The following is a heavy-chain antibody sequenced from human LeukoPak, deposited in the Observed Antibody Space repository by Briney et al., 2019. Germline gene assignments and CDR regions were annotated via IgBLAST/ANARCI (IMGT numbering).Heavy chain of an antibody. CDR2: ISYDGSNK. CDR3: AKGIWDYYYGMDV. Sequence: PGRSLRLSCAASGFTFSSYGMHWVRQAPGKGLEWVAVISYDGSNKYYADSVKGRFTISRDNSKNTLYLQMNSLRAEDTAVYYCAKGIWDYYYGMDVWGQGTTVTVSS. D-gene: IGHD3-16*01. CDR1: GFTFSSYG. V-gene: IGHV3-30*18. J-gene: IGHJ6*02.